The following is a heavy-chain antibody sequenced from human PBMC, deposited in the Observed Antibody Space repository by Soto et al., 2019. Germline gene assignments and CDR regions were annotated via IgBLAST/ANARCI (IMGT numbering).Heavy chain of an antibody. D-gene: IGHD1-1*01. CDR1: GFTFSDYY. J-gene: IGHJ3*02. CDR3: ASSKNDRSLDAFDI. CDR2: ISSSGSTI. V-gene: IGHV3-11*01. Sequence: PGGSLRLSCAASGFTFSDYYMSWIRQAPGKGLEWVSYISSSGSTIYYADSVTGRFTISRHNAKNSLYLQMNSLRAEDTAVYYCASSKNDRSLDAFDIWGQGTMVTVSS.